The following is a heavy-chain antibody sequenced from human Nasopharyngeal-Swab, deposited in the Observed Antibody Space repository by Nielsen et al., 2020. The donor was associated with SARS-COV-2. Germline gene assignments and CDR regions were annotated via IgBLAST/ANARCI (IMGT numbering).Heavy chain of an antibody. CDR3: AKDLGYSGCDLPA. CDR1: GFTFSVYA. V-gene: IGHV3-23*03. D-gene: IGHD5-12*01. J-gene: IGHJ4*01. Sequence: GGSLRLSCATSGFTFSVYAMNWVRQAPGKGLEWVAVISGAGDTTHYADSVEGRFYVSRDNSKSTVDLQMDSLRVEDTAIYYCAKDLGYSGCDLPAWGHGTLVTVSS. CDR2: ISGAGDTT.